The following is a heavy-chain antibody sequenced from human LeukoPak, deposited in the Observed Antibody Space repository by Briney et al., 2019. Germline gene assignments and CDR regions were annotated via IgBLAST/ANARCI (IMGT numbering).Heavy chain of an antibody. CDR2: IKQDGSEK. J-gene: IGHJ4*02. Sequence: HSGGSLRLSCAASGFTFSSYWMSWVRQAPGKGLEWVANIKQDGSEKYYVDSVKGRFTISRDNAKNSLYLQMNSLRAEDTAVYYCARTYYGSGSYYFDYWGQGTLVTVSS. D-gene: IGHD3-10*01. V-gene: IGHV3-7*01. CDR3: ARTYYGSGSYYFDY. CDR1: GFTFSSYW.